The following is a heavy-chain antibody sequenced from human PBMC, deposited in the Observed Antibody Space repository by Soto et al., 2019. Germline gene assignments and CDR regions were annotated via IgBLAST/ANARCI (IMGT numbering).Heavy chain of an antibody. CDR3: AKSPPAVAGYFDY. V-gene: IGHV3-30*18. D-gene: IGHD6-19*01. J-gene: IGHJ4*02. CDR2: TSFDGSSG. Sequence: GGSLRLSCAASGFTFSSYAMHWVRQAPGKGLEWVAVTSFDGSSGYYADSVRGRFTISRGNSNNTLYLQMNSLRAEDTAVYYCAKSPPAVAGYFDYWGQGTLVTVSS. CDR1: GFTFSSYA.